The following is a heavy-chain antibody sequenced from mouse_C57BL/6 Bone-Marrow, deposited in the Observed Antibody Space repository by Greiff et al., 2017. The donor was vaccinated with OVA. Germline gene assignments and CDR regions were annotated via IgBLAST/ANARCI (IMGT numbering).Heavy chain of an antibody. CDR2: ISSGGSYT. CDR3: ARHGGRCAMDY. Sequence: EVKLVESGGDLVKPGGSLKLSCAASGFTFSSYGMSWVRQTPDKRLEWVATISSGGSYTYYPDSVKGRFTISRDNAKNTLYLQMSSLKSEDTAMYYCARHGGRCAMDYWGQGTSVTVSS. J-gene: IGHJ4*01. V-gene: IGHV5-6*02. CDR1: GFTFSSYG.